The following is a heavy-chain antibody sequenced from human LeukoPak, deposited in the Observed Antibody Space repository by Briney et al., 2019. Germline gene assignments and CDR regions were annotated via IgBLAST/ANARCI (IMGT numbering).Heavy chain of an antibody. J-gene: IGHJ4*02. D-gene: IGHD2-15*01. Sequence: PGGSLRLSCAASGFSFSSYGMHWVRQAPGKGLEWVAFIRYDGNNKYYADSVKGRFTISRDNSKNTLYLQMNSLRAEDTAVYYCAKDRGGRQWCLDYWGQGTLVTVSS. CDR1: GFSFSSYG. CDR2: IRYDGNNK. V-gene: IGHV3-30*02. CDR3: AKDRGGRQWCLDY.